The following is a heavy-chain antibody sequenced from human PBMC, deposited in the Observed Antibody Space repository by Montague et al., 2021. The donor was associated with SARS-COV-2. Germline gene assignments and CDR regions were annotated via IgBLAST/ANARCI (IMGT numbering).Heavy chain of an antibody. CDR3: ARDFRLQLWQANCDFGL. J-gene: IGHJ2*01. V-gene: IGHV4-59*01. CDR2: IYDTGNT. D-gene: IGHD5-18*01. Sequence: SETLSLTCTVSGGSISGYYWSWIRQPPGKGPEWIGNIYDTGNTNYNPSLKSRVTISEDTSKNQFSLRLTSVTAADTAVYYCARDFRLQLWQANCDFGLWGRGTLVSVSS. CDR1: GGSISGYY.